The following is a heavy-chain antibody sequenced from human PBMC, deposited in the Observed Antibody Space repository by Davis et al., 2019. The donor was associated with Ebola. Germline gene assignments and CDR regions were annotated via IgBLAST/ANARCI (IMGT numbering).Heavy chain of an antibody. CDR3: ARGHNYGFEY. CDR1: GYTFTGYY. CDR2: IISNSGGT. J-gene: IGHJ4*02. Sequence: ASVKVSCKASGYTFTGYYMHWVRQAPGQGLEWMGRIISNSGGTNYAQKFQGRVTVTRDTSISTAYMELSSLRSDDTAVYYCARGHNYGFEYWGQGALVTVSS. D-gene: IGHD5-18*01. V-gene: IGHV1-2*06.